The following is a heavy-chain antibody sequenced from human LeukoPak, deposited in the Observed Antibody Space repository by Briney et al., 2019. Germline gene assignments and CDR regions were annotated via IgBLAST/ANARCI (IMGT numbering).Heavy chain of an antibody. CDR3: AILDDSFDY. J-gene: IGHJ4*02. Sequence: GRSLRLSCAASGFTFSSYAMHWVRQAPGKGLEWVAVISYDGSNKYYADSMKGRFTISRDNSKNTLYLQMNSLRAEDTALYYCAILDDSFDYWGQGTLVTVSS. CDR2: ISYDGSNK. CDR1: GFTFSSYA. V-gene: IGHV3-30-3*01. D-gene: IGHD1-1*01.